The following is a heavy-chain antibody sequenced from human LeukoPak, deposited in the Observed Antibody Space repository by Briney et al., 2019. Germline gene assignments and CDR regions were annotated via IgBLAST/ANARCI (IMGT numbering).Heavy chain of an antibody. D-gene: IGHD3-22*01. Sequence: GGSLRLSCAASGFTFSSYWMSWVRQAPGKGLQWVANIKQDGSEKYYVDSVKGRFTISRDNSKNTLYLQMNSLRAEDTAVYYCAKLLYYYDSSQPYWGQGTLVTVSS. CDR1: GFTFSSYW. CDR2: IKQDGSEK. J-gene: IGHJ4*02. CDR3: AKLLYYYDSSQPY. V-gene: IGHV3-7*03.